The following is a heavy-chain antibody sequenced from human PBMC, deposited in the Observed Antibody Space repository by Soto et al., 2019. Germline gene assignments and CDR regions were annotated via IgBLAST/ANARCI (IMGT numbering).Heavy chain of an antibody. CDR3: ARHRRKLTEQLDQFDY. D-gene: IGHD1-1*01. Sequence: PSQTLSLTCAISGDSVSSNSATWNWIRQSPSRGLEWLGRTSYRSKWYFEYAVSVKSRMTINADTTKNQFSLQLNSVSPEDTAMYYCARHRRKLTEQLDQFDYWGQGTLVTVSS. CDR2: TSYRSKWYF. J-gene: IGHJ4*02. V-gene: IGHV6-1*01. CDR1: GDSVSSNSAT.